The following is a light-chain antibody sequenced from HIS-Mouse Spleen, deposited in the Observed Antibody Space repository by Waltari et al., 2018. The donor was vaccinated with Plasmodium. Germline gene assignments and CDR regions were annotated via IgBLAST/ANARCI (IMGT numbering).Light chain of an antibody. J-gene: IGLJ3*02. CDR1: ALPKQY. CDR2: KDS. V-gene: IGLV3-25*03. CDR3: QSADSSGTPNWV. Sequence: SYELTQPPSVSVSPGPTARTTCSGDALPKQYAYWYKQKPGQAPVLVIYKDSERPSGIPERFSGSSSGTTVTLTISGVQAEDEADYYCQSADSSGTPNWVFGGGTKLTVL.